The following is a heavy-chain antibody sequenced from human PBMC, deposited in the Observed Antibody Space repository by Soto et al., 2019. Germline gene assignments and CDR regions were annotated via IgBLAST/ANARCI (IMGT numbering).Heavy chain of an antibody. J-gene: IGHJ4*02. CDR1: GFTFSSYD. Sequence: EVQLAESGGGMVQPGGSLRLSCVASGFTFSSYDMHWDRQAPGKGLEYVSSISSNGGTTYYGNSVKGSFTISRANTKNTLYLQMGSRRAEDMGVYYCVRRVSGNYDYWCQGTLVSVSS. CDR3: VRRVSGNYDY. D-gene: IGHD1-7*01. V-gene: IGHV3-64*01. CDR2: ISSNGGTT.